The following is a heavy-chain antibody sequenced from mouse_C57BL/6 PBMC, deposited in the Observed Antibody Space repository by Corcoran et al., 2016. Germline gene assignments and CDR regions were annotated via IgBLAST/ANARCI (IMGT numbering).Heavy chain of an antibody. Sequence: QVQLKQSGAELVRPGASVKLSCKASGYTFTDYYINWVKQRPGQGLEWIARIYPGSGNTYYNEKFKGKATLTAEKSSSTAYMQLSSLTSEDSAVYFCARSSPIYYDYPWFAYWGQGTLVTVSA. J-gene: IGHJ3*01. V-gene: IGHV1-76*01. CDR1: GYTFTDYY. D-gene: IGHD2-4*01. CDR3: ARSSPIYYDYPWFAY. CDR2: IYPGSGNT.